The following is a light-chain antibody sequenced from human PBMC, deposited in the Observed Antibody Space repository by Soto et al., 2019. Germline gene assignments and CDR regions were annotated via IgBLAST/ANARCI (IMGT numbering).Light chain of an antibody. CDR2: DAS. CDR3: QKYDTYSQT. CDR1: QSISSW. J-gene: IGKJ1*01. Sequence: DIQMPQSPSTLSASVGDSFTITCRASQSISSWLAWYQQKPGKANKLLIYDASSLESGVPSRFSGSGSGTEFTLSIRSLQPDDFATYYCQKYDTYSQTFGKGNKVDI. V-gene: IGKV1-5*01.